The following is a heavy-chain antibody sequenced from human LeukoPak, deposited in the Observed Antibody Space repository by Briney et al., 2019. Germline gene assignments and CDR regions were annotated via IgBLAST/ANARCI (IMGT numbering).Heavy chain of an antibody. CDR1: GGSISSYY. V-gene: IGHV4-59*01. CDR3: ARGGGVAIFGVVTPFDY. D-gene: IGHD3-3*01. J-gene: IGHJ4*02. Sequence: SETLSLTRTVSGGSISSYYWSWIRQPPGKGLEWIGYIYYSGSTNYNPSLKSRVTISVDTSKNQFSLKLSSVTAADTAVYYCARGGGVAIFGVVTPFDYWGQGTLVTVSS. CDR2: IYYSGST.